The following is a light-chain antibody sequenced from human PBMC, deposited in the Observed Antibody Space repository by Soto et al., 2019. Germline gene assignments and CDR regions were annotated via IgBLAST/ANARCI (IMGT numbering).Light chain of an antibody. CDR1: SDYSTYA. CDR2: LNSDGSH. CDR3: QTWGTGIRV. Sequence: QLVLTQSPSASASLGASVKLTCTLSSDYSTYAIAWHQQQPEKGPRYLMKLNSDGSHTKGDGIPDRFSGSSSGAERYLTISSLQSEDEADYYCQTWGTGIRVFGGGTKVTVL. V-gene: IGLV4-69*02. J-gene: IGLJ3*02.